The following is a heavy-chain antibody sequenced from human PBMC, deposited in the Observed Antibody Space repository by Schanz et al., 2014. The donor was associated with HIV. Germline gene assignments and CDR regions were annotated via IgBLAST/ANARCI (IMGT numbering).Heavy chain of an antibody. CDR1: GFTFSSYA. Sequence: VQLVESGGGVVQPGRSLRLSWAASGFTFSSYAMHWVRQAPGKGLEWVSRINSDGSSTNYADSVKGRFTISRDNAKNTLYLQMNSLRAEDTAVYYCARDGGDYDFWSGLVYGMDVWGRGTTVTVSS. D-gene: IGHD3-3*01. CDR3: ARDGGDYDFWSGLVYGMDV. J-gene: IGHJ6*02. V-gene: IGHV3-74*01. CDR2: INSDGSST.